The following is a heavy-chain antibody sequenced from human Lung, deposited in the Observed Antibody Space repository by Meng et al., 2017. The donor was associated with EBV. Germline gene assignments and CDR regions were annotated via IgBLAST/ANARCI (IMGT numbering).Heavy chain of an antibody. V-gene: IGHV7-4-1*02. CDR1: PYTFTRHA. J-gene: IGHJ4*02. Sequence: QVQRVRCESELTKHGASVKVSCKASPYTFTRHAIHRVRQAPGQGLEWMGWMHTKTGNPTYAQGFTGRFVFSLDTSVSTEYMQISSIKAEDTAMYYCERGDNGAPDYWGQGTLVTVSS. CDR2: MHTKTGNP. D-gene: IGHD1-14*01. CDR3: ERGDNGAPDY.